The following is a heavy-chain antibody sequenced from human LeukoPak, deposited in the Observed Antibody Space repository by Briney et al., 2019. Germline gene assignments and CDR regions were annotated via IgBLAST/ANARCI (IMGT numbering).Heavy chain of an antibody. CDR3: ARDLGSAAGPATDY. CDR2: INHSGST. D-gene: IGHD6-13*01. J-gene: IGHJ4*02. CDR1: GGSFSGYY. Sequence: SETLSLTCAVYGGSFSGYYRSWIRQPPGKGLEWIGEINHSGSTNYNPSLKSRVTISVDTSKNQFSLKLSSVTAADTAVYYCARDLGSAAGPATDYWGQGTLVTVSS. V-gene: IGHV4-34*01.